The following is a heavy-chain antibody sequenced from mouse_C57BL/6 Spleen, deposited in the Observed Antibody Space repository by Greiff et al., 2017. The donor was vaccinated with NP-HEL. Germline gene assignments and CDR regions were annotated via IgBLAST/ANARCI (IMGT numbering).Heavy chain of an antibody. CDR2: IDPEAGDT. V-gene: IGHV14-1*01. Sequence: EVQLQQSGAELVRPGASVKLSCTASGFNIKDYYMHWVKQRPEQGLEWIGRIDPEAGDTEYAPKFQGKATMTAVTSSNTAYLQLSSLTSEDTAVYYCTKDGYVVVDYWGQGTTLTVSS. D-gene: IGHD2-2*01. J-gene: IGHJ2*01. CDR3: TKDGYVVVDY. CDR1: GFNIKDYY.